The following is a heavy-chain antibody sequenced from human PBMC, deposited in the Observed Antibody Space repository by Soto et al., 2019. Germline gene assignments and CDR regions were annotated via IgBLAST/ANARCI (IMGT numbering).Heavy chain of an antibody. D-gene: IGHD6-19*01. CDR2: ISYDGSNK. Sequence: GGSLRLSCAASGFIFSSYDMHWVRQAPGKGLEWVAVISYDGSNKYYADSVKGRFTISRDNSKNTLYLQMNSLRAEDTALYYCAKGERALAFYWYFDLWGRGTLVTVSS. J-gene: IGHJ2*01. CDR1: GFIFSSYD. CDR3: AKGERALAFYWYFDL. V-gene: IGHV3-30*18.